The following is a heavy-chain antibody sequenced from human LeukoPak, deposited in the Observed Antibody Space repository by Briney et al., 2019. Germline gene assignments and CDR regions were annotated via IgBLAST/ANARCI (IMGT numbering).Heavy chain of an antibody. CDR1: GGTFSNYA. D-gene: IGHD5-18*01. Sequence: SVKVSCKTSGGTFSNYAISWVRQAPGQGLEWMGYIIPLFGTANYAQKFQGRVTITADKSTNTAYMELSSLRSEDTAVYFCARDWGYSYDDTFDIWGQGTMVTVSS. V-gene: IGHV1-69*06. J-gene: IGHJ3*02. CDR3: ARDWGYSYDDTFDI. CDR2: IIPLFGTA.